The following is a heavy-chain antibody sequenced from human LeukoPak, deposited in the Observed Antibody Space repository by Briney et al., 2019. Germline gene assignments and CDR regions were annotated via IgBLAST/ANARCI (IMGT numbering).Heavy chain of an antibody. CDR3: ARGEACSSTSCYTVAFDI. Sequence: PGGSLRLSCAASGFTFSDYRMNWVRQAPGKGLEWVANIKQDGSDKYYVDSVKGRFTISRDNAKNSLYLQMNTLRAEDTAVYYCARGEACSSTSCYTVAFDIWGQGTMVTVSS. V-gene: IGHV3-7*01. CDR1: GFTFSDYR. CDR2: IKQDGSDK. D-gene: IGHD2-2*02. J-gene: IGHJ3*02.